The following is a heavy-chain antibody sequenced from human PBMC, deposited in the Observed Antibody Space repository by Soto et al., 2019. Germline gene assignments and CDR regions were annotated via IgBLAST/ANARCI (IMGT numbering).Heavy chain of an antibody. CDR3: AKHGSGSYYNY. CDR2: ISTSGANT. J-gene: IGHJ4*02. D-gene: IGHD3-10*01. CDR1: GFPFSHNA. Sequence: GGSLRLSCVASGFPFSHNAMSWVRQAPGKGLEWVSDISTSGANTYYADSVKGRFTISRDNSKNTLYLQMNSLRAEDTAVYYCAKHGSGSYYNYWGQGTLVTVSS. V-gene: IGHV3-23*01.